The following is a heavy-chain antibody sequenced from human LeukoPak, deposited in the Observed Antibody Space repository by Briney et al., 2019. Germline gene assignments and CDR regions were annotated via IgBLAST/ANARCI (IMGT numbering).Heavy chain of an antibody. V-gene: IGHV4-59*01. Sequence: SETLSLTCTVSGASISNYYWSWIRQPPGKGLEWIGYIDYSGATNYNPSLKSRVTMSVDTSKHQFSLKLSSVTAADTAVYYCARVGSYCFEYWGQGTLVTVSS. CDR3: ARVGSYCFEY. J-gene: IGHJ4*02. D-gene: IGHD3-10*01. CDR2: IDYSGAT. CDR1: GASISNYY.